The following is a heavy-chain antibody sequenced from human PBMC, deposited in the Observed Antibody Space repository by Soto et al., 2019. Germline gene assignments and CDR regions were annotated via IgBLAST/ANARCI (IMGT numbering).Heavy chain of an antibody. V-gene: IGHV2-5*02. D-gene: IGHD3-10*01. CDR1: GFSLSTSGVG. CDR3: AKEGAFGYYYGMDV. Sequence: QITLKESGPTLVKPTQTLTLTCTFSGFSLSTSGVGVGWIRQPPGKALEWLALIYWDDDKRYSPSLKSRLTITKDTSKNQVVLTMTNMDPEDTATYYCAKEGAFGYYYGMDVWGQGTTVTVSS. CDR2: IYWDDDK. J-gene: IGHJ6*02.